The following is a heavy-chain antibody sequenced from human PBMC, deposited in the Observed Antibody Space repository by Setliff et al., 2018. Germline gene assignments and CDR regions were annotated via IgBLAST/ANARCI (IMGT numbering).Heavy chain of an antibody. V-gene: IGHV4-39*07. CDR1: GGSISSGSYY. D-gene: IGHD3-16*02. J-gene: IGHJ4*02. Sequence: PSETLSLTCSVSGGSISSGSYYWGWIRQSPGKGLEWIGSMYYSGSTYYNPSLKGRVTLSVDTTKNQFSLKLTSMTAADTAVYYCRLWSHSYHNDYWGQGTLVTVSS. CDR2: MYYSGST. CDR3: RLWSHSYHNDY.